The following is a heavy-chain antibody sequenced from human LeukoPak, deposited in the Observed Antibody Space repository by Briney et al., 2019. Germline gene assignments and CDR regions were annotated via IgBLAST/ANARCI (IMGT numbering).Heavy chain of an antibody. V-gene: IGHV1-18*01. Sequence: ASVKVSCKASGYTFTSYGLSWVRQAPGQGLEWMGWISPYNGNTNYVQKLQGRVTMTTDTSTTTAYLELRSLRSDDTAVYYCARRAREYSHDAFDIWGQGTMVTVSS. D-gene: IGHD5-18*01. CDR3: ARRAREYSHDAFDI. CDR2: ISPYNGNT. CDR1: GYTFTSYG. J-gene: IGHJ3*02.